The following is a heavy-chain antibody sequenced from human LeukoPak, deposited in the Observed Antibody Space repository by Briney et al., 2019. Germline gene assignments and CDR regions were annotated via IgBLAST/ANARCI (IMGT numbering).Heavy chain of an antibody. D-gene: IGHD5-18*01. V-gene: IGHV1-69*05. CDR3: ARHNSYGRMDV. CDR2: IIPIFGTA. Sequence: SVKVSCKASGGTFSSYAISWVRQDPGQGLEWMGGIIPIFGTANYVQKFQGRVTITTDESTSTAYMELSSQRSEDTAVYYCARHNSYGRMDVWGKGTTVTVSS. J-gene: IGHJ6*04. CDR1: GGTFSSYA.